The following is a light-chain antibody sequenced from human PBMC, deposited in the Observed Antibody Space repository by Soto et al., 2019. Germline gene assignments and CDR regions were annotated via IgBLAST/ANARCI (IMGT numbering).Light chain of an antibody. CDR2: DDT. Sequence: QSVLTQPPSVSAAPGQKVTISCSGSSSNIGSNVVSWYQQVPGTAPRLLTYDDTKRASGIPDRFSGSKSGSSATLGITGLQTGDEADYYCGTWDNSLSVVVFGGGTKVTVL. V-gene: IGLV1-51*02. CDR1: SSNIGSNV. CDR3: GTWDNSLSVVV. J-gene: IGLJ2*01.